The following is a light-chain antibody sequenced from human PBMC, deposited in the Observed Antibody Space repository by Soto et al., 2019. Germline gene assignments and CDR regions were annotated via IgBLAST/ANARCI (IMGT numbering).Light chain of an antibody. CDR3: QHYNSYSEA. Sequence: DIQMTQSPFSLSASVGDRVTITCRASQSISSYLNWYQQKPGKPPKLLIYAAVSLQSGIPSRFSAYGSGTEFTLTISSLQPDDFATYYCQHYNSYSEAFGQGTKVDIK. CDR2: AAV. CDR1: QSISSY. V-gene: IGKV1-39*01. J-gene: IGKJ1*01.